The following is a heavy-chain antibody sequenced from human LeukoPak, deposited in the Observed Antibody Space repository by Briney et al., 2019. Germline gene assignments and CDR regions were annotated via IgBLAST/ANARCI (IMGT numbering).Heavy chain of an antibody. CDR2: IIPIFGTA. D-gene: IGHD3-22*01. Sequence: ASVKVSCKASGGTFSSYAISWVRQAPGQGLEWMGGIIPIFGTANYAQKFQGRVTITADESTSTAYMELSSLRSEDTAVYYCARDGAPLYYYDSSGYLTSWGQGTLVTVSS. J-gene: IGHJ5*02. CDR1: GGTFSSYA. V-gene: IGHV1-69*13. CDR3: ARDGAPLYYYDSSGYLTS.